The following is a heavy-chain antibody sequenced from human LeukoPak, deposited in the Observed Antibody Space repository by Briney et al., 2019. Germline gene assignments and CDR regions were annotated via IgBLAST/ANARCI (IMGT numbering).Heavy chain of an antibody. D-gene: IGHD3-10*01. CDR1: GVNFSDYF. J-gene: IGHJ6*02. CDR3: ARRLRSGCHYGGMDV. CDR2: ISSSSSYT. V-gene: IGHV3-11*03. Sequence: GGSLRLSCAASGVNFSDYFMSCIRQAPGKGLEWVSYISSSSSYTNYADSVKGRFTISRDNAKNSLYLQMNSLRADDTAVYYCARRLRSGCHYGGMDVWGQGSTVTVSS.